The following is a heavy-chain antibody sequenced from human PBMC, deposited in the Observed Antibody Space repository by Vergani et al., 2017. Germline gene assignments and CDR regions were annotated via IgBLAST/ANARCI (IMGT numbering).Heavy chain of an antibody. D-gene: IGHD4-23*01. CDR1: GFIFSSYW. V-gene: IGHV3-7*04. CDR3: ARGNSLGSF. J-gene: IGHJ4*02. CDR2: IKEDGREK. Sequence: EVQLVESGGGLVQPGGSLRLSCAASGFIFSSYWMHWVRQAPGKGLEWVAAIKEDGREKQYVDSGKGRFTISRDNAKKSQYLQMNSLRGDDTAVYYCARGNSLGSFCGQGNLVTGSS.